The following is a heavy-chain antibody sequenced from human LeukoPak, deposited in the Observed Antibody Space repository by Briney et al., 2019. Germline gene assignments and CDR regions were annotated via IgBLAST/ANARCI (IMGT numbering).Heavy chain of an antibody. CDR2: IYHSGIT. CDR1: GFSISSGYY. J-gene: IGHJ2*01. D-gene: IGHD1-7*01. V-gene: IGHV4-38-2*02. Sequence: SETLSLTCSVSGFSISSGYYWGWIRQPPGKGLEWIGSIYHSGITYYNPSLRSRVTISVDTSKNQFSLKLSSVTAADTAVYYCARVDVVELTNWYFDLWGRGTLVTVSS. CDR3: ARVDVVELTNWYFDL.